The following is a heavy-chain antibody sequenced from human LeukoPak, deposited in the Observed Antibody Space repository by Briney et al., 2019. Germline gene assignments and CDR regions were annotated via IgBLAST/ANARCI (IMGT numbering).Heavy chain of an antibody. CDR1: GGSISSGSYY. V-gene: IGHV4-61*02. J-gene: IGHJ3*02. D-gene: IGHD3-3*01. CDR2: IYTSGST. CDR3: ARDSTVMAILEEGYAFDI. Sequence: SETLSLTCTVSGGSISSGSYYWSWIRQPAGKGLEWIGRIYTSGSTNYNPSLKSRVTISVDTSKNQFSLKLSSVTAADTAVYYCARDSTVMAILEEGYAFDIWGQGTMVTVFS.